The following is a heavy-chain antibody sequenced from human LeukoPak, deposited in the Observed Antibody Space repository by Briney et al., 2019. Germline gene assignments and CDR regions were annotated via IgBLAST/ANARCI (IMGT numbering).Heavy chain of an antibody. V-gene: IGHV3-33*08. CDR3: ARDPGGSYTYYYYYYGNYRMDV. D-gene: IGHD1-26*01. CDR2: IWYDGSNK. Sequence: GGSLRLSCAASGFTVSSNYMSWVRQAPGRGLEWVAVIWYDGSNKYYADSVKGRFTISKDNSKNTLYLQMNSLRAEDTAVYYCARDPGGSYTYYYYYYGNYRMDVWGQGTTVTVSS. J-gene: IGHJ6*02. CDR1: GFTVSSNY.